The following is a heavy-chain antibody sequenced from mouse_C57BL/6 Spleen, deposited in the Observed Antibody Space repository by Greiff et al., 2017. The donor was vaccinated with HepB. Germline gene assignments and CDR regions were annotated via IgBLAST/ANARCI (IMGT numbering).Heavy chain of an antibody. J-gene: IGHJ1*03. V-gene: IGHV1-69*01. CDR1: GYTFTSYW. CDR3: ARRRGLNYGSSLYFDV. CDR2: IDPSDSYT. Sequence: QVQLQQPGAELVMPGASVKLSCKASGYTFTSYWMHWVKQRPGQGLEWIGEIDPSDSYTNYNQKFKGKSTLTVDKSSSTAYMQLSSLTSEDSAVYYCARRRGLNYGSSLYFDVWGTGTTVTVSS. D-gene: IGHD1-1*01.